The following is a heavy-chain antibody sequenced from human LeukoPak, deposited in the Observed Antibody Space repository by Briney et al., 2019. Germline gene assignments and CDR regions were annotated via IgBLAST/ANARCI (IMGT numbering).Heavy chain of an antibody. Sequence: SETLSLTCTVSGGSISSYHWSWFRQAPGKGLEWIGYIYDSGSTNYNPSLKSRVTISVDKSKNQFSLKLSSVTAADTAVYYCAREWELGGFDYWGQGTLVTVSS. J-gene: IGHJ4*02. D-gene: IGHD1-26*01. CDR1: GGSISSYH. CDR2: IYDSGST. V-gene: IGHV4-59*12. CDR3: AREWELGGFDY.